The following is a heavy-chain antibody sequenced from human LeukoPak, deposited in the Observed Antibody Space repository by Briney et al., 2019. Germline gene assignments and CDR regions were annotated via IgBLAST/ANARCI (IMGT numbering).Heavy chain of an antibody. V-gene: IGHV3-53*01. J-gene: IGHJ3*02. D-gene: IGHD2-21*02. CDR2: IYSGGST. CDR3: ARPYCGGDCYNRENDAFDI. Sequence: PGGSLRLSCAASGFTVSSNYMSWVRQAPGKGLEWVSVIYSGGSTYYADSVKGRFTISRDNSKNTLYLQMNSLRAEDTAVYYCARPYCGGDCYNRENDAFDIWGQGTMVTVSS. CDR1: GFTVSSNY.